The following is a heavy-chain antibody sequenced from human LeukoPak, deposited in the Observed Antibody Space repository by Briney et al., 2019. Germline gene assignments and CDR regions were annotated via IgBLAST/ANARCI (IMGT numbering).Heavy chain of an antibody. CDR1: GYTFTNSW. Sequence: GESLRISCKGSGYTFTNSWIGWVRQMPGKGLEWMGIIYPGDSDTRCSPSFQGQVTISADKSISTAYLQWSSLKASDTAMYYCARDVWIAAAGLYYYYYGMDVWGQGTTVTVSS. CDR2: IYPGDSDT. J-gene: IGHJ6*02. CDR3: ARDVWIAAAGLYYYYYGMDV. D-gene: IGHD6-13*01. V-gene: IGHV5-51*01.